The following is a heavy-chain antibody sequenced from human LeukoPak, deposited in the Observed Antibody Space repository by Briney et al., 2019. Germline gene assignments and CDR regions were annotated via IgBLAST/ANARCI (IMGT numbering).Heavy chain of an antibody. CDR2: IYYSGST. V-gene: IGHV4-39*07. D-gene: IGHD3-22*01. CDR1: GGSISSSSYY. Sequence: PSETLSLTCTVSGGSISSSSYYWGWFRQPPGKGLEWIGSIYYSGSTYYNPSLKSRVTISVDTSKNQFSLKLSSVTAADTAVYYCATLGFSSGYYYYFDHWGQGTLVTVSS. CDR3: ATLGFSSGYYYYFDH. J-gene: IGHJ4*02.